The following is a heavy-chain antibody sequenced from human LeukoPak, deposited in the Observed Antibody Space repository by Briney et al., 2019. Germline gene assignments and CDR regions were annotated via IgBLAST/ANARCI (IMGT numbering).Heavy chain of an antibody. CDR2: INPSGGST. J-gene: IGHJ4*02. CDR1: GYTFTSYY. V-gene: IGHV1-46*01. D-gene: IGHD2-2*01. CDR3: ARDILSVVPAAITEN. Sequence: ASVKVSCKASGYTFTSYYMHWVRQAPGQGLEWMGIINPSGGSTSYAQKFQGGVTMTRDTSTSTVYMELSSLRSEDTAMYYCARDILSVVPAAITENWGQGTLVTVSS.